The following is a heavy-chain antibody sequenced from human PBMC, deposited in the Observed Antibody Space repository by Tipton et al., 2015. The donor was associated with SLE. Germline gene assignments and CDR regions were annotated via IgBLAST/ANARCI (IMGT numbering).Heavy chain of an antibody. V-gene: IGHV1-18*01. CDR1: GYTFTSYS. J-gene: IGHJ4*02. CDR2: INPHISNT. CDR3: ARRDDFWSGSDY. Sequence: QLVQSGPEMKQPGASVRVSCKASGYTFTSYSFIWVRQAPGQGLEWMGWINPHISNTNYAQKLQGRLTLTTDTSTSTAYMDLRSLRSDDTAVYYCARRDDFWSGSDYWGQGTLVTVSS. D-gene: IGHD3-3*01.